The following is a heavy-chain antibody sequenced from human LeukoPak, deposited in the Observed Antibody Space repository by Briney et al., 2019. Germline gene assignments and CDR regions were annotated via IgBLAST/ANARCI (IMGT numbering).Heavy chain of an antibody. Sequence: GGSLRLPCAASGFTFSSYWMSWVRQAPGKGLEWVANIKQDGSEKYYVDSVKGRFTISRDNAKNSLYLQMNSLRAEDTAVYYCARTVLRFLEWLAYDAFDIWGQGTMVTVSS. D-gene: IGHD3-3*01. V-gene: IGHV3-7*01. CDR1: GFTFSSYW. CDR2: IKQDGSEK. CDR3: ARTVLRFLEWLAYDAFDI. J-gene: IGHJ3*02.